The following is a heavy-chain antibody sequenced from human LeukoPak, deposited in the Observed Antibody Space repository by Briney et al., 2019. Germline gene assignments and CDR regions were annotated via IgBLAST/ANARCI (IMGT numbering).Heavy chain of an antibody. CDR3: ARDNDLLRYFDWPLDY. V-gene: IGHV3-21*01. J-gene: IGHJ4*02. CDR2: ISSSSSYI. Sequence: GGSLRLSCAASGFTFSSYSMNWVRQAPGKGLEWVSSISSSSSYIYYADSVKGRFTISRDNAKSSLYLQMNSLRAEDTAVYYCARDNDLLRYFDWPLDYWGQGTLVTVSS. CDR1: GFTFSSYS. D-gene: IGHD3-9*01.